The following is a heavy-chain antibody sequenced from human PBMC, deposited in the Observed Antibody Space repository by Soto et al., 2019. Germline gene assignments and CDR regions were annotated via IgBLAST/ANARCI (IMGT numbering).Heavy chain of an antibody. D-gene: IGHD2-15*01. V-gene: IGHV1-3*04. J-gene: IGHJ4*02. Sequence: QVQLVQSGAGVQKPGATANISCKASGYRFTAYAMHWVRQAPGQRLEWLGWINTATGDTKYSPSFQGRVTLSRDTSATTAYMELSGLRFEDTAVDYCARTRGYCSGGSCYPLDHWGQGTLVTVSS. CDR2: INTATGDT. CDR3: ARTRGYCSGGSCYPLDH. CDR1: GYRFTAYA.